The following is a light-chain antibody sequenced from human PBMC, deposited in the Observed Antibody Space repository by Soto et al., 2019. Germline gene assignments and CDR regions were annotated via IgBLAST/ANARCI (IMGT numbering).Light chain of an antibody. J-gene: IGLJ1*01. CDR2: RNN. CDR3: ATWDDSLNGFYV. Sequence: QSALTQPPSASGTPGQGVTISCSGSTSNIGSNYVYWYQQLPGTAPKLLIYRNNQRPSGVPDRFSGSKSGTSASQAISGLRSDDEADYFCATWDDSLNGFYVFGTGTKVTVL. CDR1: TSNIGSNY. V-gene: IGLV1-47*01.